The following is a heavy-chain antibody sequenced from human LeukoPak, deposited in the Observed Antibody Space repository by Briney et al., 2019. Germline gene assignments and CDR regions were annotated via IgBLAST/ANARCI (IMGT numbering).Heavy chain of an antibody. CDR2: ISDSGAKI. CDR1: GFTFSNYA. J-gene: IGHJ4*02. D-gene: IGHD2-8*01. Sequence: PGGSLRLSCAASGFTFSNYAMSWVRQAPGKGLQWVSAISDSGAKIYYADSVKGRFSISRDNSKNTLYLQMNSLRAEDTALYYCAKDRKMYQDWGQGTLVTVSS. CDR3: AKDRKMYQD. V-gene: IGHV3-23*01.